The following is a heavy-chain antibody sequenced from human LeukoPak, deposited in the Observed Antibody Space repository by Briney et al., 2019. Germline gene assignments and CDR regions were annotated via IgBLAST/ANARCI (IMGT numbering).Heavy chain of an antibody. CDR3: ARVEGEPAAQDYSYYGFDV. D-gene: IGHD2-2*01. CDR2: INPDGGGT. J-gene: IGHJ6*02. Sequence: ASVKVSCTASGYTFTDYYMHWVRQAPGQGLEWMGWINPDGGGTSYAHRFQGRVTMTRDTSIRTAYMELSRLRSDDTALYYCARVEGEPAAQDYSYYGFDVWGQGTTVTVSS. CDR1: GYTFTDYY. V-gene: IGHV1-2*07.